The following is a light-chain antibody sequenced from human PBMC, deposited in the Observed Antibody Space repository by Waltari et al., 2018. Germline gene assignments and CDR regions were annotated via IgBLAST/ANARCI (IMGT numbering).Light chain of an antibody. CDR3: MQTLQIPYS. CDR1: QSLLHSNGNTY. J-gene: IGKJ2*03. CDR2: RVS. Sequence: DFVMTQTTLSPPETPGEPLHILCRSSQSLLHSNGNTYLYWYLQKPGQPPRLLIYRVSNRFSGVPDRFSGSGSGTDFTLKISRVEAEDVGVYYCMQTLQIPYSFGQGTKVEIK. V-gene: IGKV2D-29*01.